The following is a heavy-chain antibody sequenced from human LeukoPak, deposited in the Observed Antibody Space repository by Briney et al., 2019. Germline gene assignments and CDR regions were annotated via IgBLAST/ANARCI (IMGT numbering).Heavy chain of an antibody. V-gene: IGHV4-59*01. CDR1: GGSISDYS. CDR3: ARAGGVKTAALDLDY. D-gene: IGHD6-25*01. Sequence: SETLSLTCTVSGGSISDYSWSWIRQPPGKGLEWIGNIYYSGSANHNPSLKSRVTISRDTSKNQFSLKLTTVTTADTAVYYCARAGGVKTAALDLDYWGQGTLVTVSS. CDR2: IYYSGSA. J-gene: IGHJ4*02.